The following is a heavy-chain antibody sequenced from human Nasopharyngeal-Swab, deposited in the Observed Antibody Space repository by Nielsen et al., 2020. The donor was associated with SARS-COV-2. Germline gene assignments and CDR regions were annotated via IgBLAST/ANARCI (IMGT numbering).Heavy chain of an antibody. V-gene: IGHV5-51*01. CDR1: GYSFTSYW. D-gene: IGHD6-6*01. CDR2: IYPGDSDT. CDR3: ARLYEARRYYYYMDV. Sequence: GESLKISCKGSGYSFTSYWIGWVRQVPGKGLEWMGIIYPGDSDTRYSPSFQGQVTISADKSISTAYLQWSSLKASDTAMYYCARLYEARRYYYYMDVWGKGTTVTVSS. J-gene: IGHJ6*03.